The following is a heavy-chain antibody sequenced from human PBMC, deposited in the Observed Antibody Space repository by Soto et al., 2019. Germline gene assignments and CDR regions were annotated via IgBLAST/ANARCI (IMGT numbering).Heavy chain of an antibody. CDR1: GFTFSSYV. CDR3: AKVRLETYMRYAFHI. V-gene: IGHV3-23*01. CDR2: ISGSADRT. D-gene: IGHD2-2*01. J-gene: IGHJ3*02. Sequence: EVKLLDSGGGLVQPGGSLRLSCAASGFTFSSYVIHWVRQAPGKGLEWVAAISGSADRTYYADSFKGRFTISRDNSKNTLYLQMNSQRAEDTAIYYCAKVRLETYMRYAFHIWGQVTMVTVSS.